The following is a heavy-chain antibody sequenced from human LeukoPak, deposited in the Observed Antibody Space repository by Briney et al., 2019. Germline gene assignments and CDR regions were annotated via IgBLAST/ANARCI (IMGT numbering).Heavy chain of an antibody. Sequence: GGSLRLSCAPSVFTLSSYAMHWVRQAPGRGLEWVAVISYDGSNKYYADSVKGRFTISRENSKNTLYLQMNSLRAEDTAVYYCARDGYSGYSVNWFDPWGQGTLVTVSS. CDR2: ISYDGSNK. J-gene: IGHJ5*02. D-gene: IGHD5-12*01. CDR3: ARDGYSGYSVNWFDP. CDR1: VFTLSSYA. V-gene: IGHV3-30*04.